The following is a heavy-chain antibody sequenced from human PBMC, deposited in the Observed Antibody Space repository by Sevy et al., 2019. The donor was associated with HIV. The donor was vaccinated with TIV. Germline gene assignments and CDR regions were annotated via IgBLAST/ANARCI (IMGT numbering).Heavy chain of an antibody. Sequence: GGSLRLSCAASGLTFSSYSMNWVRQAPGKGLEWVSYISSSSSTIYYADSVKGRFTISRDNAKNSLYLQMNSLRAEDTAVYYCARDCSSTSCPTNYYYYYGMDVWGQGTTVTVSS. CDR3: ARDCSSTSCPTNYYYYYGMDV. V-gene: IGHV3-48*01. CDR2: ISSSSSTI. CDR1: GLTFSSYS. D-gene: IGHD2-2*01. J-gene: IGHJ6*02.